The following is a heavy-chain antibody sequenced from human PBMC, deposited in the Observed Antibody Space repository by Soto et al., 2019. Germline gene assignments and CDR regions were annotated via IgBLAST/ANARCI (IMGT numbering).Heavy chain of an antibody. CDR1: GYTFTAFG. V-gene: IGHV1-18*01. CDR2: ISAYNDNT. D-gene: IGHD2-15*01. J-gene: IGHJ5*02. Sequence: ASVKVSCKASGYTFTAFGISWVRQAPGQGLEWMGWISAYNDNTKYAQKLQGRVTMTTETSTSTAYMELRSLRSDDTAVYYCARALVAATPWFDPWGQGTLVTVSS. CDR3: ARALVAATPWFDP.